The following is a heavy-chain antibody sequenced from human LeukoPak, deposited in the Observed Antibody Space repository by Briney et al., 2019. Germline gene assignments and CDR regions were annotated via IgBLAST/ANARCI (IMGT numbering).Heavy chain of an antibody. J-gene: IGHJ4*02. Sequence: GGSLRLSCAASGFTFSSYGKSWGRQAPGKGLGWVSTISGCCGRTYYADSVKGRFTISRDNSKNTLYLQMNSLRAEDTAVYYCARVVPPTDYGSGSYFWDPYYFDYWGQGTLVTVSS. V-gene: IGHV3-23*01. CDR2: ISGCCGRT. CDR3: ARVVPPTDYGSGSYFWDPYYFDY. D-gene: IGHD3-10*01. CDR1: GFTFSSYG.